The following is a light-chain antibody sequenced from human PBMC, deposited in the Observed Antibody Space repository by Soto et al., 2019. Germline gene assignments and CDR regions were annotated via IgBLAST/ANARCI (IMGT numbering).Light chain of an antibody. J-gene: IGKJ2*01. CDR2: GAS. Sequence: IVMTQSPATLSVSPGERATLSCRASQSVSSNLAWYQQKHGQAPRLLIYGASTRATGIPARFSGSGSGTEFTLTISSLQSEDFAVYYCQQYNNWPPYTLGQGTKLEIK. CDR1: QSVSSN. CDR3: QQYNNWPPYT. V-gene: IGKV3-15*01.